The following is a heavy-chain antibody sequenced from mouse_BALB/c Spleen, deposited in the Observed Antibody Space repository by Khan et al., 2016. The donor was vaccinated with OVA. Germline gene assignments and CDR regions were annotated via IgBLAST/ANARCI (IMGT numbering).Heavy chain of an antibody. D-gene: IGHD1-1*01. Sequence: QVQLQQSGAELVRPGVSVKISCKGSGYTFTDYAMHWVKQSHTKSLEWIGVISTYYDDASYSQKFKGKATMTIDKSSSTAYLELARLTSEDSAIYYCARNYYGTRNAMDYWGQGTSVTGSS. V-gene: IGHV1S137*01. J-gene: IGHJ4*01. CDR1: GYTFTDYA. CDR3: ARNYYGTRNAMDY. CDR2: ISTYYDDA.